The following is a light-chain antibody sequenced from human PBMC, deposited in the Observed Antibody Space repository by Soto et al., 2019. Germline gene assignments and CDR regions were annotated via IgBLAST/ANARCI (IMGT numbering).Light chain of an antibody. J-gene: IGKJ1*01. Sequence: DIQLTQSPSTLSASVGDRVTITCRASQSISSWLAWYQQKPGKAPNLLIYDASTLESGVPSRFSGSGSGTEFSLTISSLQPDDFATYYRLQYNSHWTFGPGTKVDIK. V-gene: IGKV1-5*01. CDR3: LQYNSHWT. CDR1: QSISSW. CDR2: DAS.